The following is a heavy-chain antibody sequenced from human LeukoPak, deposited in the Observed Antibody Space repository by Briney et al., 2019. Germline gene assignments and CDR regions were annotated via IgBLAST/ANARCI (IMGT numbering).Heavy chain of an antibody. D-gene: IGHD2-2*01. CDR1: GGTFSSYA. J-gene: IGHJ3*02. Sequence: SVKVSCKASGGTFSSYAISWVRQAPGQGLEWMGGIIPIFGTANYAQKFQGRVTITADESTSTAYMELSSLRSEDTAVYYCARDRCSSTSCSLHDAFDIWGQGTLVTVSS. V-gene: IGHV1-69*01. CDR2: IIPIFGTA. CDR3: ARDRCSSTSCSLHDAFDI.